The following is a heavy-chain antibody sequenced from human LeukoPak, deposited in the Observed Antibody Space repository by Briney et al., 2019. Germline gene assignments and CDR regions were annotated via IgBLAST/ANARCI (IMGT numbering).Heavy chain of an antibody. CDR1: GGSISSYY. Sequence: SETLSLTCTVSGGSISSYYWSWIRQPPGKGLEWIGYIYYSGSTNYNPSLKSRVTISVDTSKNQFSLKLSSVTAADTAVYYCARNLYRCSGGSCYPEYFDYWGQGTLVTVSS. V-gene: IGHV4-59*01. CDR3: ARNLYRCSGGSCYPEYFDY. D-gene: IGHD2-15*01. J-gene: IGHJ4*02. CDR2: IYYSGST.